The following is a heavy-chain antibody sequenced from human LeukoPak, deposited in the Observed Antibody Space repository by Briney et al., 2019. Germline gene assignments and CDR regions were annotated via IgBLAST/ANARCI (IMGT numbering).Heavy chain of an antibody. CDR2: IYYSGST. D-gene: IGHD2-2*01. J-gene: IGHJ4*02. CDR3: ARVEDCSSTSCPLDC. CDR1: VGSISSYY. Sequence: NPSETLSLTCTYSVGSISSYYWSWIRQPPGKGLEWIGYIYYSGSTNYNPSLKSRVTISVDTSKNHFSLKLSSVTAADTAVYYCARVEDCSSTSCPLDCWGQGTLVTVSS. V-gene: IGHV4-59*01.